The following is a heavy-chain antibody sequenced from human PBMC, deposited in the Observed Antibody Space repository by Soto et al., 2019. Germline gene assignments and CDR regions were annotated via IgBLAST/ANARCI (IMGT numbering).Heavy chain of an antibody. V-gene: IGHV1-18*04. CDR2: ISAYNGNT. CDR3: ERELNKESSAYYYFAF. CDR1: GYTFTSYG. J-gene: IGHJ4*02. D-gene: IGHD3-22*01. Sequence: ASVKVSCKSSGYTFTSYGISWVRHAPGQGLEWMGWISAYNGNTNYAQKLQGRVTMTTDTSTSTAYMELRSLRSDDTDVYYCERELNKESSAYYYFAFWGQGTLVPVSS.